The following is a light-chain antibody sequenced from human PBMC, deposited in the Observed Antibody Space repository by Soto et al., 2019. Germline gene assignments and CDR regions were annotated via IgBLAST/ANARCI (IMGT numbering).Light chain of an antibody. V-gene: IGKV3-15*01. J-gene: IGKJ4*01. CDR3: QQYNYWPPLT. CDR1: RSVSIN. Sequence: EIVMTQSPVTLSVSPGESATLSCRASRSVSINLAWYQQKPGQPPRLLIFGASTRASGVPARFSGSGSGTDFTLKISSLQSDDFAVYYCQQYNYWPPLTFGGGTKVEIK. CDR2: GAS.